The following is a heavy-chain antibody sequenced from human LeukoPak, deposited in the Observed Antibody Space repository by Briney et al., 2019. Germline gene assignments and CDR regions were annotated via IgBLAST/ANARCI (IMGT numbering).Heavy chain of an antibody. V-gene: IGHV4-38-2*02. CDR3: ARELIAVAGTGYFDY. Sequence: TSETLSLTRAVSGYSSSRGYYWGWIRKPPGKGLDWIEIIYHSGSTYYSPSLKSRVTISVDTSKNQFSLKLSSVTAADTAVYYCARELIAVAGTGYFDYWCQGTLVTVSS. D-gene: IGHD6-19*01. CDR2: IYHSGST. J-gene: IGHJ4*02. CDR1: GYSSSRGYY.